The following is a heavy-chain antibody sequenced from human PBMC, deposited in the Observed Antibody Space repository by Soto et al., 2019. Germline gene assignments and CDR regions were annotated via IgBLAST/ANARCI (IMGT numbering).Heavy chain of an antibody. V-gene: IGHV4-61*01. CDR2: IYYSGST. CDR1: GGSVSSGSYY. J-gene: IGHJ4*02. Sequence: QVQLQEAGPGLVKPSETLSLTCTVSGGSVSSGSYYWSWIRQPPGKGLDWIGSIYYSGSTNYNPSVRSRVTISVDTSKNQFSPKLSSVTAADKAVYYCARALGYGRGGSCYVDYWGQGTLVTVSS. D-gene: IGHD2-15*01. CDR3: ARALGYGRGGSCYVDY.